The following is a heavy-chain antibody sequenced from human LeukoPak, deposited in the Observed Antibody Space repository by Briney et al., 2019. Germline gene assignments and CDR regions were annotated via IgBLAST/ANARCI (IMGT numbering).Heavy chain of an antibody. V-gene: IGHV4-59*01. CDR2: IYYSGST. Sequence: SETLSLTCTVSGGSINNSYWTWIRQPPGKGLEWIGHIYYSGSTNYNPSLKSRVTISVDTSKNQFSLKLSSVTAADTAVYYCARVGRGSGSYLPYYYMDVWGKGTTVTISS. CDR1: GGSINNSY. D-gene: IGHD3-10*01. J-gene: IGHJ6*03. CDR3: ARVGRGSGSYLPYYYMDV.